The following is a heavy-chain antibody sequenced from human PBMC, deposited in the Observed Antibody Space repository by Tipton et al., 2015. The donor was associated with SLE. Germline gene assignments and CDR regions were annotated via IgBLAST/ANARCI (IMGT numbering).Heavy chain of an antibody. CDR2: TYYRSKWFN. J-gene: IGHJ4*02. CDR3: ASGKGIQLPFDY. Sequence: GLVKPSQTLSLTCAISGDSVSSNRAAWNWIRQSPSRGLEWLGRTYYRSKWFNDYALSVKSRITINPDTSKNKFSLHLNSVTPEDTAVYYCASGKGIQLPFDYWGQRTLVTVSS. CDR1: GDSVSSNRAA. D-gene: IGHD5-18*01. V-gene: IGHV6-1*01.